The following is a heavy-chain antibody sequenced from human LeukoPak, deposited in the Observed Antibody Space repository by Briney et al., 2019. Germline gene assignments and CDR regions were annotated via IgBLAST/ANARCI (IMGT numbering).Heavy chain of an antibody. Sequence: PSETLSLTCTVSGASISSSYYWGWIRPSPGKGLEWIASIYFRGGTYYKPSLKSRVTISVDTTTNVCSLELTAVAAAETAVYYCVRHVAMGSPLHDWREGTLVTV. CDR1: GASISSSYY. D-gene: IGHD2-15*01. J-gene: IGHJ4*02. CDR3: VRHVAMGSPLHD. CDR2: IYFRGGT. V-gene: IGHV4-39*01.